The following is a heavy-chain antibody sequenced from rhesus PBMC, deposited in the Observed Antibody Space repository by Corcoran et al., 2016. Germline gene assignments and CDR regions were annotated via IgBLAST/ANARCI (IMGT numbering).Heavy chain of an antibody. Sequence: QVQLQESGPGVVKPSETLSLTCAVSGGSISDRYRWSWIRQPPGKGLEWIGYIYGNNTRPTHNPTLNTPVTISKDTSKNQFSLKLSSVTAADTAVYYCARDPGVIMSPYWYFDIWGPGTPITISS. V-gene: IGHV4S10*01. CDR2: IYGNNTRP. CDR1: GGSISDRYR. J-gene: IGHJ2*01. CDR3: ARDPGVIMSPYWYFDI. D-gene: IGHD3-34*01.